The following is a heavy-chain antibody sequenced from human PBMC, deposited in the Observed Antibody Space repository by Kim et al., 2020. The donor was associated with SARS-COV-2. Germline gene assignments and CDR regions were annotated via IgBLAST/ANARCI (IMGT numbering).Heavy chain of an antibody. CDR3: SRRLSNTSGWGSYYCDL. D-gene: IGHD3-10*01. J-gene: IGHJ2*01. CDR1: GGSFSGYY. Sequence: SETLSLTCAVYGGSFSGYYWSWIRQPPGKGLEWIGEINHSGKTNYNPSLKSRVTITVDTSKNQFSPKLTSVTAADTAVYYCSRRLSNTSGWGSYYCDLWG. CDR2: INHSGKT. V-gene: IGHV4-34*01.